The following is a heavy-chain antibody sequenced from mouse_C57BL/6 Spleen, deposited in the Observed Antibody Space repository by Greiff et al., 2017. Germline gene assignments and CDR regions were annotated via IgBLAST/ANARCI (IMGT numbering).Heavy chain of an antibody. CDR2: INPGSGGT. V-gene: IGHV1-54*01. D-gene: IGHD2-5*01. J-gene: IGHJ4*01. CDR3: ARRSNFYYAMDY. Sequence: VQLQQSGAELVRPGTSVKVSCKASGYAFTNYLIEWVKQRPGQGLEWIGVINPGSGGTNYNEKFKGKATLTADKSSSTAYMQLSSLTSEDSAVYFCARRSNFYYAMDYWGQGTSVTVSS. CDR1: GYAFTNYL.